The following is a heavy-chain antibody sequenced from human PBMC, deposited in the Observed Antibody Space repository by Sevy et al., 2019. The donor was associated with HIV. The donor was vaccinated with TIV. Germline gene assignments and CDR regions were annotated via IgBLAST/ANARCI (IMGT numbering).Heavy chain of an antibody. CDR1: ELTVTPSY. CDR2: IYASGST. D-gene: IGHD2-21*02. CDR3: AREGYCGANCFSSY. Sequence: GGSLRLSCAASELTVTPSYMIWVRQAPGKGLEWVSAIYASGSTYYADSVTGRFTISRDNSKNTLYLQMNSLRAEDTAVYYCAREGYCGANCFSSYWGQGTLVTVSS. V-gene: IGHV3-66*01. J-gene: IGHJ4*02.